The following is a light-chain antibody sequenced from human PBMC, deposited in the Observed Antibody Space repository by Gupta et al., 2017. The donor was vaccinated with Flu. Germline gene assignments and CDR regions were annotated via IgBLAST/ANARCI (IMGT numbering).Light chain of an antibody. CDR2: LGS. CDR3: RQSLQTPIA. Sequence: DIVMTQYSLSLPVTPGEPASISCRSSQSLLHSNGYNYLDWYLQKPGQSPQLLIYLGSNRASGVPDRCSGSGSGTDFTLKISRVEAEDVGVYYCRQSLQTPIAFGQGTKVEIK. V-gene: IGKV2-28*01. CDR1: QSLLHSNGYNY. J-gene: IGKJ1*01.